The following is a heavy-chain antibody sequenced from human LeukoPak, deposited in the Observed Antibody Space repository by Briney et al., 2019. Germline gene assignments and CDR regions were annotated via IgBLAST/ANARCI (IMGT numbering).Heavy chain of an antibody. V-gene: IGHV5-51*01. Sequence: GESLQISCEGSGYSFTSYWNGWVRRMPGKGGEWMGIIYPGDSDTRYSPSFQGQVTISADKSISTAYLQSSSLKASDTAMYYCARPRGHSGLGPFDYWGQRTLVTVSS. J-gene: IGHJ4*02. CDR2: IYPGDSDT. CDR3: ARPRGHSGLGPFDY. D-gene: IGHD5-12*01. CDR1: GYSFTSYW.